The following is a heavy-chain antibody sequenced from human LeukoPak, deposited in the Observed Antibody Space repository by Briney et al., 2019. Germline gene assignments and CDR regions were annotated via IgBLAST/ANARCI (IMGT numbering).Heavy chain of an antibody. J-gene: IGHJ4*02. V-gene: IGHV4-4*02. D-gene: IGHD2-21*02. CDR2: VYHSGDT. Sequence: SEALSLTCAVSGASFSDTDWWTWVRQPPGKGLEWIGEVYHSGDTYYNPSLKSRVTISVDTSKNQFSLKLSSVTAADTAVYYCARRTWWGLQVYYFDYWGQGTLVTVSS. CDR3: ARRTWWGLQVYYFDY. CDR1: GASFSDTDW.